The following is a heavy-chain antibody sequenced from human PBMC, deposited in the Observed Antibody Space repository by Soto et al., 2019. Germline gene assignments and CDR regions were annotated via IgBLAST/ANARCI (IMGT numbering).Heavy chain of an antibody. CDR2: IIPIFGTA. Sequence: QVQLVQSGAEVKKPGSSVKVSCKASGGTFSSYAISWVRQAPGQGLEWMGGIIPIFGTANYAQKFQGRVTITADESTSTAYMELSSLRSEDTAVYYCARESSRGFGELSETRFFDYWGQGTLVTVSS. D-gene: IGHD3-10*01. V-gene: IGHV1-69*01. J-gene: IGHJ4*02. CDR1: GGTFSSYA. CDR3: ARESSRGFGELSETRFFDY.